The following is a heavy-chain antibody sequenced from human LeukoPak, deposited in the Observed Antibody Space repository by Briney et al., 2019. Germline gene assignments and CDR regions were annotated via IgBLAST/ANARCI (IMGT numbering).Heavy chain of an antibody. CDR2: IYHSGST. CDR3: ARGYCSGGSCMGLFDL. D-gene: IGHD2-15*01. CDR1: GGSISSGGYS. Sequence: PSETLSLTCAVSGGSISSGGYSWSWIRQPPGKGLEWIGYIYHSGSTYYNPSLKSRVTISVDRSKNQFSLKLSSVTAADTAVYYCARGYCSGGSCMGLFDLWGRGTLVTVSS. J-gene: IGHJ2*01. V-gene: IGHV4-30-2*01.